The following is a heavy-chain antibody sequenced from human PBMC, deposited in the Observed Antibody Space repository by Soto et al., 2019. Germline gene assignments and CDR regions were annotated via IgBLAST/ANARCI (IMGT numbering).Heavy chain of an antibody. CDR3: ARANAADIYDRDGHNSLVCYFDL. CDR2: IYPCDYET. J-gene: IGHJ2*01. Sequence: PGESLKISCEASGYDFTKYWIDWVCQMPWKGVESFGSIYPCDYETRFSPSFHGEVTLSSDKSITTAYLQWSSLQAQDTAMYYCARANAADIYDRDGHNSLVCYFDLGGRGTLVIVSS. D-gene: IGHD2-8*02. CDR1: GYDFTKYW. V-gene: IGHV5-51*01.